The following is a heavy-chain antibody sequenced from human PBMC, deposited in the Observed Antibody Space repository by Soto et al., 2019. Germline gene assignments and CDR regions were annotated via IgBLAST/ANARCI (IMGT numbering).Heavy chain of an antibody. Sequence: ASVKLSCKASGYTFTSYDINWVRQATGQGLEWMGWMNPNSGNTGYAQKFQGRVTMTRNTSISTAYMELSSLRSEDTAVYYCAREGQQGRLDYYMDVWGKGTTVTVSS. V-gene: IGHV1-8*01. CDR3: AREGQQGRLDYYMDV. CDR2: MNPNSGNT. D-gene: IGHD6-13*01. J-gene: IGHJ6*03. CDR1: GYTFTSYD.